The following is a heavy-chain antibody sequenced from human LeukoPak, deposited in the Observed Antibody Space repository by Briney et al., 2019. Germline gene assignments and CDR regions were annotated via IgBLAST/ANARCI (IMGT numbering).Heavy chain of an antibody. CDR1: GYTFTSYY. CDR2: INPSGGST. V-gene: IGHV1-46*01. CDR3: ARDGVAGVYYFDY. D-gene: IGHD6-19*01. J-gene: IGHJ4*02. Sequence: ASVKVSCTASGYTFTSYYMHWVRQAPGQGPEWMGIINPSGGSTNYAQKFQGRVTMTRDMSTSTVYMELSSLRSEDTAVYYCARDGVAGVYYFDYWGQGTLVTVSS.